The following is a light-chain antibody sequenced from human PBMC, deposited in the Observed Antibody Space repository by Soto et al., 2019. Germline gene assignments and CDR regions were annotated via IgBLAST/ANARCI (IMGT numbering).Light chain of an antibody. V-gene: IGKV1-27*01. J-gene: IGKJ4*01. Sequence: DIQMTQSASSLSASVGDRVTITCRASQASNNYLASYQQKPGKVPTLRSSAASTMHSGVPSRFSASGSRTDSHLTIIRLPPEGVAPYYCHKFNGVLPFGVGTNVEI. CDR3: HKFNGVLP. CDR2: AAS. CDR1: QASNNY.